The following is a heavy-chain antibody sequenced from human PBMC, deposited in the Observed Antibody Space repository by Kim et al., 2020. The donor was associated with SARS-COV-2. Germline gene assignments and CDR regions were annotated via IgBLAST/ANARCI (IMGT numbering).Heavy chain of an antibody. J-gene: IGHJ4*01. V-gene: IGHV3-9*01. D-gene: IGHD6-19*01. CDR3: AKDATSGWLGPLDY. CDR1: GFTFEDYA. Sequence: GGSLRLSCAASGFTFEDYAMHWVRQVPGKGLEWVSGITWNSGSTGQADSVKGRFTISRDNAKSFLFLQMNSLTIEDTALYYCAKDATSGWLGPLDYWGQGILFTVSS. CDR2: ITWNSGST.